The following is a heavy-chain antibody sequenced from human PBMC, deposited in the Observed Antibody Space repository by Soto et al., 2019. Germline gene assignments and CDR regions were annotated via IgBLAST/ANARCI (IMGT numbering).Heavy chain of an antibody. D-gene: IGHD3-9*01. CDR2: ISWNSGSI. V-gene: IGHV3-9*01. CDR3: AKDVGYDILTGYPTGYFDY. J-gene: IGHJ4*02. Sequence: EVQLVESGGGLLQPGRSLRLSCAASGFTFDDYAMHWVRQAPGKGLEWVSGISWNSGSIGYADSVKGRFTISRDNAKNSLYLQMNSLRAEDTALYYCAKDVGYDILTGYPTGYFDYWGQGTLVTVSS. CDR1: GFTFDDYA.